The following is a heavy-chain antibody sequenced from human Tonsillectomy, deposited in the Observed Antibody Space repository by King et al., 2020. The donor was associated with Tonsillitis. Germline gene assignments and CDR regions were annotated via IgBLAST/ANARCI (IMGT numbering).Heavy chain of an antibody. Sequence: VQLQESGPGLVKPSQTLSLTCSVSGASISSGGYYCSWIRQHPGKGLGWIGYINYSGSTHYNPSLKSPVTISVDTSKNQLSLKLSSVTAADTAVYYCARGKIFGVIISWFDPWGQGTLVTVSS. CDR1: GASISSGGYY. D-gene: IGHD3-3*01. CDR2: INYSGST. CDR3: ARGKIFGVIISWFDP. V-gene: IGHV4-31*01. J-gene: IGHJ5*02.